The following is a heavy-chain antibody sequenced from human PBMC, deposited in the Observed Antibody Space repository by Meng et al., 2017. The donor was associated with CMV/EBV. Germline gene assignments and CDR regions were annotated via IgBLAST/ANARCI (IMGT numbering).Heavy chain of an antibody. J-gene: IGHJ4*02. D-gene: IGHD6-19*01. CDR3: VRSSGWSLFDY. V-gene: IGHV1-2*02. CDR1: GFTISAYY. Sequence: QLGRPGAAMKKTWAPVNVPGRASGFTISAYYIHWCQQAPGQGLEWMGWVNSNNDATNYARNLQGRVSMTRDTSISTAHMELSRLMSDDTAVNYCVRSSGWSLFDYWGQGTLVTVSS. CDR2: VNSNNDAT.